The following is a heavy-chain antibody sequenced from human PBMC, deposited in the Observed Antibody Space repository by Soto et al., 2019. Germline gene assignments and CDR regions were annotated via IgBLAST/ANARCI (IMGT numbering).Heavy chain of an antibody. J-gene: IGHJ5*02. Sequence: QVRLVESGGGVVQPGRSLRLSCTASGFSFSSYAMYWFRQPPGKGLEWVAVISKDGMNKNYADSVKGRVTVSRENANYSLDLQLNSLRGEDTAMYYCARDMYSSDYFVKWFEAWGQGTLVTVSS. CDR1: GFSFSSYA. V-gene: IGHV3-30*04. D-gene: IGHD6-19*01. CDR3: ARDMYSSDYFVKWFEA. CDR2: ISKDGMNK.